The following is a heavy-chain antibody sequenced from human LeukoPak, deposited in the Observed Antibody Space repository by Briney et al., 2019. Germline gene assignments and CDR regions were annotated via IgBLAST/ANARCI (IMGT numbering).Heavy chain of an antibody. J-gene: IGHJ3*02. CDR1: RFTFSSYA. CDR3: AKGAEFAIHDAFDI. V-gene: IGHV3-23*01. D-gene: IGHD1-14*01. CDR2: ISGSGGST. Sequence: GASLRLSCAASRFTFSSYALSWVCQAPGKGLEWVSAISGSGGSTYYADSVKGRFTISRDNSKNTLYLQMNSLRAEDTAVYYCAKGAEFAIHDAFDIWGQGTMITVSS.